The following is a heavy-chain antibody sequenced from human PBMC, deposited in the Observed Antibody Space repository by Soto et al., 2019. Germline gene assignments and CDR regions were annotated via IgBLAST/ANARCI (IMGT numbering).Heavy chain of an antibody. CDR1: GGSFSGYY. J-gene: IGHJ6*02. V-gene: IGHV4-34*01. CDR3: AREEVDPYGSGVLSMDV. D-gene: IGHD3-10*01. CDR2: INHSGST. Sequence: PSETLSLTCAVYGGSFSGYYGSWIRQAPGKGLEWIGEINHSGSTNYNPSLKSRVTISVDTSKNQFSLKLSSVTAADTAVYYCAREEVDPYGSGVLSMDVWGQGTTVPVSS.